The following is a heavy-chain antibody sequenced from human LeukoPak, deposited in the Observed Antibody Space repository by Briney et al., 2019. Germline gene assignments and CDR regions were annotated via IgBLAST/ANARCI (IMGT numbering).Heavy chain of an antibody. CDR3: AREHYYDSSGYRVGY. Sequence: QTGGSLRLSCAASGFVFKNYWMSWVRQAPGKGLEWLANINYDGSQKYHVDSVKGRFTISRDNAKNSLYLQMNSLRAEDTAVYYCAREHYYDSSGYRVGYWGQGTLVTVSS. CDR1: GFVFKNYW. V-gene: IGHV3-7*01. CDR2: INYDGSQK. J-gene: IGHJ4*02. D-gene: IGHD3-22*01.